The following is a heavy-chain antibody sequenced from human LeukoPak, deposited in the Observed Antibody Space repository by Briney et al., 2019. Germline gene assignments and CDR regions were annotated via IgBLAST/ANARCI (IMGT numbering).Heavy chain of an antibody. J-gene: IGHJ4*02. V-gene: IGHV4-34*01. D-gene: IGHD3-9*01. Sequence: PSGTLSLTCAVYGGSFSGYYWSWIRQPPGKGLEWIGEINHSGSTNYNPSLKSRVTISVDTSNNHFSLKLSSVTAADTAVYYCARRQYDILTGYHTYFDYWGQGTLVTVSS. CDR3: ARRQYDILTGYHTYFDY. CDR1: GGSFSGYY. CDR2: INHSGST.